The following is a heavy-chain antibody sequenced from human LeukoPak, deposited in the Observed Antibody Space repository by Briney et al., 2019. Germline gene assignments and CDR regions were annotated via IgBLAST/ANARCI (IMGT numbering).Heavy chain of an antibody. D-gene: IGHD1-26*01. CDR2: INTYNGNT. CDR1: GYTFTSYD. V-gene: IGHV1-18*01. CDR3: AREQKSIGSYFNY. J-gene: IGHJ4*02. Sequence: ASVKVSCKASGYTFTSYDISWVRQAPGQGLEWMGWINTYNGNTDYAQRLQGRVTMTTDTSTSTAYMELRNLRSDGTAVYYCAREQKSIGSYFNYWGQGTLVTVSS.